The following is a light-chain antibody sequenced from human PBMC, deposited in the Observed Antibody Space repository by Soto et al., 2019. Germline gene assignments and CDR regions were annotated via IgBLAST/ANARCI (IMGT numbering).Light chain of an antibody. CDR3: HQYNSYSRT. Sequence: DIQMTQSPSTLSASIVDRVTITCRASQSISSWLAWYQQKPGKAPKLLIYKATTLESGVPSRFSGSGYGTEFTLTISSLQPDDFATYYCHQYNSYSRTFGQGTRWIS. CDR1: QSISSW. V-gene: IGKV1-5*03. J-gene: IGKJ1*01. CDR2: KAT.